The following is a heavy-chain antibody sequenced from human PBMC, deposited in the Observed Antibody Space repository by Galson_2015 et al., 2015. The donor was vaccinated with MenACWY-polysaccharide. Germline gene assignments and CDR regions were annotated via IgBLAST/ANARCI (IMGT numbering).Heavy chain of an antibody. J-gene: IGHJ4*02. CDR1: GGSISSSSYY. CDR2: IYYSGST. D-gene: IGHD3-10*01. CDR3: ARLWFGEQANDY. V-gene: IGHV4-39*07. Sequence: SETLSLTCTVSGGSISSSSYYWGWIRQPPGKGLEWIGSIYYSGSTYYNPSLKSRVTISVDTSKNQFSLKLSSVTAADTAVYYCARLWFGEQANDYWGQGTLVTVSS.